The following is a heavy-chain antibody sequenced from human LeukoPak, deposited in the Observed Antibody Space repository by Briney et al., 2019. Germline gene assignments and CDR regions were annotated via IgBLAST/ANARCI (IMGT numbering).Heavy chain of an antibody. V-gene: IGHV3-23*01. D-gene: IGHD5-24*01. CDR3: AKSGYNRFDY. Sequence: PGGSLRLSCAASGFTFSSYGMSWVRQAPGKGLEWVSALSNTGGSTYYADSVKGRFTISRDNSKNTLYLQMNSLRAEDTAVYYCAKSGYNRFDYWGQGTRVTVSS. J-gene: IGHJ4*02. CDR2: LSNTGGST. CDR1: GFTFSSYG.